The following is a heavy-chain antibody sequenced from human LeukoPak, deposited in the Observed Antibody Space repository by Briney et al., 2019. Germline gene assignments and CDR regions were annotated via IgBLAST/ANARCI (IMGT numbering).Heavy chain of an antibody. CDR2: ISSSSSYI. Sequence: GGSLRLSCAASGFTFSSYSMNWVRQAPGKGLEWVSSISSSSSYIYYADSVKGRFTISRDNAKNSLYLQMNSLRAEDTAVYYCARDGGDIVVADNFDYWGQGTLVTVSS. J-gene: IGHJ4*02. CDR3: ARDGGDIVVADNFDY. V-gene: IGHV3-21*01. CDR1: GFTFSSYS. D-gene: IGHD2-21*01.